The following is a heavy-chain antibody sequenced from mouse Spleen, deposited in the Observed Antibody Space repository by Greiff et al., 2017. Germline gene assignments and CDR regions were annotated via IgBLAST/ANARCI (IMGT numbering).Heavy chain of an antibody. J-gene: IGHJ2*01. CDR1: GYTFTNYW. V-gene: IGHV1-63*01. D-gene: IGHD4-1*01. CDR3: ARLGRDFFDY. Sequence: VQLQQSGAELVRPGTSVKMSCKASGYTFTNYWIGWAKQRPGHGLEWIGDIYPGGGYTNYNEKFKGKATLTADKSSSTAYMQFSSLTSEDSAIYYCARLGRDFFDYWGQGTTLTVSS. CDR2: IYPGGGYT.